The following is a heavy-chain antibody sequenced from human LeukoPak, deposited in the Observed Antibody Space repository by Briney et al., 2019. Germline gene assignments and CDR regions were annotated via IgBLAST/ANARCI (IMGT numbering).Heavy chain of an antibody. CDR1: GFTFSSYG. V-gene: IGHV3-23*01. Sequence: GGSLRLSCAASGFTFSSYGMHWVRQAPGKGLEWVSAISGSGGSTYYADSVKGRFTISRDNSKNTLYLQMNSLRAEDTAVYYCAKAHWRGAVADKFDYWGQGTLVTVSS. J-gene: IGHJ4*02. CDR2: ISGSGGST. CDR3: AKAHWRGAVADKFDY. D-gene: IGHD6-19*01.